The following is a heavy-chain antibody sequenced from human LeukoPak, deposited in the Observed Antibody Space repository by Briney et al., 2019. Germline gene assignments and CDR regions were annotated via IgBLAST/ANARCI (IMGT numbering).Heavy chain of an antibody. Sequence: PSETLSLTCTVSAGSVSDHSYYWGWIRQPPGKGLEWIGSIHQIGSTYYNPSLKSRVTTSIDTSKNQFSLILSSVTAADTAVYYCAKTTYNRGRRVPIDSWGRGTLVTVSS. CDR3: AKTTYNRGRRVPIDS. CDR1: AGSVSDHSYY. V-gene: IGHV4-39*01. CDR2: IHQIGST. D-gene: IGHD1-14*01. J-gene: IGHJ4*02.